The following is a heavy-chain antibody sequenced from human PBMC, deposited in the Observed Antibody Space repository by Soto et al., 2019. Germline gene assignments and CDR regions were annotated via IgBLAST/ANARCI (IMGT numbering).Heavy chain of an antibody. CDR1: GYTFTSYS. D-gene: IGHD2-15*01. V-gene: IGHV1-18*01. Sequence: QVQLVQSGAEVKKPGASVKVSCKASGYTFTSYSISWVRQAPGQGLEWMGWISAYNGNTNYAQKLQGRVTMTTDTSTSTAYMELRSLRSDDTAVYYCARDLVDIVVVVAADYYYYMDVWGKGTTVTVSS. CDR2: ISAYNGNT. CDR3: ARDLVDIVVVVAADYYYYMDV. J-gene: IGHJ6*03.